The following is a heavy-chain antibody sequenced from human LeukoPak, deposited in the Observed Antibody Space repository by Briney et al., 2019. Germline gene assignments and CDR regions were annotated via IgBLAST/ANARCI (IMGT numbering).Heavy chain of an antibody. CDR3: ASLRLFGVVIPKYYFDY. D-gene: IGHD3-3*01. V-gene: IGHV4-38-2*01. Sequence: SETLSLTCAVSGYSISSGYYWGWIRQPPGKGLEWIGSIYHSGSTYYNPSLKSRVTISVDASKNQFSLKLSSVTAADTAVYYCASLRLFGVVIPKYYFDYWGQGTLVTVSS. CDR1: GYSISSGYY. J-gene: IGHJ4*02. CDR2: IYHSGST.